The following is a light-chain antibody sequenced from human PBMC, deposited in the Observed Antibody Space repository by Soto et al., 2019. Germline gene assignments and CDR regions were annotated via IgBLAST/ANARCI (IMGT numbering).Light chain of an antibody. CDR2: DVT. J-gene: IGLJ1*01. V-gene: IGLV2-11*01. Sequence: QSALTQPRSVSGSPGQSVTISCTGSSSDVGGYNYVTWYQQLPGRAPKLIIYDVTKRPSGVPARFSGSKSGIMASLTISGLQAEDEADYYCCSYADRYTSLYVFGTGTKLTVL. CDR1: SSDVGGYNY. CDR3: CSYADRYTSLYV.